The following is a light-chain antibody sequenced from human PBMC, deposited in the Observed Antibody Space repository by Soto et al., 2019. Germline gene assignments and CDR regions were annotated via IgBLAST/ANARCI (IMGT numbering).Light chain of an antibody. Sequence: DIQMTQSPSTLSASVGDRVTITCRASQSISSYLNWYQQKPGKAPKLLIYDASNLETGVPSRFSRSGSGTDFTFTISSLHPEDIATYYCQQYDNLPLTFGGGTKVDIK. CDR3: QQYDNLPLT. V-gene: IGKV1-33*01. CDR2: DAS. CDR1: QSISSY. J-gene: IGKJ4*01.